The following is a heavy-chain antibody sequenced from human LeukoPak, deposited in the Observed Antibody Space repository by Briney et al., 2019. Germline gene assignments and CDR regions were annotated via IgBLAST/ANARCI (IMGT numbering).Heavy chain of an antibody. CDR2: ISDDGRSK. D-gene: IGHD4-17*01. CDR1: GFSFISYG. CDR3: AKHPSDYGDYVSYFDY. Sequence: PGGSLRLSCAASGFSFISYGMHWVRQAPGKGLEWVGVISDDGRSKDYADSVKGRFTISRDNSKDTLYLQMNSLRDEDTAVYYCAKHPSDYGDYVSYFDYWGQGTLVTVSS. J-gene: IGHJ4*02. V-gene: IGHV3-30*18.